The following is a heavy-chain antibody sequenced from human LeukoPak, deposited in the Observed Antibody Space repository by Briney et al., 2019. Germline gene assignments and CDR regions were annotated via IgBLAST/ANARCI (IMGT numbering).Heavy chain of an antibody. V-gene: IGHV3-33*01. CDR1: GFTFCIHG. CDR3: ARWFDDRALDP. Sequence: GRSLRLSSAASGFTFCIHGMHRGPPAPGKGLEWVAVIWYDGSDKYYADSVKGRFTISRDNSKNTVYLQMNSLRGEDTAVYHCARWFDDRALDPWGQGTLVTVSS. D-gene: IGHD3-10*01. CDR2: IWYDGSDK. J-gene: IGHJ5*02.